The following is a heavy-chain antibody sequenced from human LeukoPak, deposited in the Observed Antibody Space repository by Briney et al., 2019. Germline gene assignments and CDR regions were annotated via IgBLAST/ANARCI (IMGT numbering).Heavy chain of an antibody. CDR2: ISAYNGNT. J-gene: IGHJ5*02. CDR3: AREGPQFGFWSGYYSPGWFDP. D-gene: IGHD3-3*01. CDR1: GYTFTSYG. V-gene: IGHV1-18*01. Sequence: ASVKVSCKASGYTFTSYGISWVRQAPGQGLEWMGWISAYNGNTNYAQKLQGRVTMTTDTSTSTAYMVLRSLRSDDTAVYYCAREGPQFGFWSGYYSPGWFDPWGQGTLVTVSS.